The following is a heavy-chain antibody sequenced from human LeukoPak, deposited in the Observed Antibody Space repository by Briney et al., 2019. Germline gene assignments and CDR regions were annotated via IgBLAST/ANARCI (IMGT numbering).Heavy chain of an antibody. CDR2: MNPNSGNT. CDR1: GYTFSTHY. CDR3: ARGEGILGSY. D-gene: IGHD1-26*01. J-gene: IGHJ4*02. V-gene: IGHV1-8*02. Sequence: ASVKVSCKASGYTFSTHYMHWVRQAPGQGLEWLGWMNPNSGNTGYAQKFQGRVTMTRDISISTAYMELSSLRSEDTAVYYCARGEGILGSYWGQGTLVTVSS.